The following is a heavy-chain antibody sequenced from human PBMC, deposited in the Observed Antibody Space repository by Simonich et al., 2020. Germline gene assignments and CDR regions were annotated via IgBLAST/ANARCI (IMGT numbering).Heavy chain of an antibody. CDR1: GFTFSSYW. CDR2: IKQDGSEK. J-gene: IGHJ6*03. V-gene: IGHV3-7*01. D-gene: IGHD7-27*01. CDR3: ARDVLGTAYYYYMDV. Sequence: EVQLVESGGGLVQPGGSLRLSCAASGFTFSSYWMSWVRQAPGEGLEWVANIKQDGSEKYYVDSGKGRFTISRDNAKNALYLQMNSLRAEDTAVYYCARDVLGTAYYYYMDVWGKGTTVTVSS.